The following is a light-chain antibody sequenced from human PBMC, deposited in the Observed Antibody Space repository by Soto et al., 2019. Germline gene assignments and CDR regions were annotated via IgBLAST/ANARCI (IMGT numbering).Light chain of an antibody. CDR3: QQRET. CDR2: AAS. Sequence: DIQMTQSPSSLSASVGDRVTITCRASQSISSYLNWYQQKPGKAPKLLIYAASSLQSGVPSRFSGSGSGTDFTLXISSLQPEDFATYYCQQRETFGQGTKVDIK. V-gene: IGKV1-39*01. CDR1: QSISSY. J-gene: IGKJ1*01.